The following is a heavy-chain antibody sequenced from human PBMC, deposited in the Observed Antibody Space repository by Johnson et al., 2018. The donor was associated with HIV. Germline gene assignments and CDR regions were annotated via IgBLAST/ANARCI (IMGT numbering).Heavy chain of an antibody. CDR3: ARDGRDLVTRGAFDI. D-gene: IGHD5-18*01. CDR1: GFTFSSNY. V-gene: IGHV3-66*02. CDR2: IYSGGST. Sequence: EVQLVESGGGVVQRGGSLRLSCVASGFTFSSNYMSWVRQAPGKGLEWVSVIYSGGSTYYADSVKGRFTISRDNSNNMVYLQMDSLRPEETAVYYCARDGRDLVTRGAFDIGGQGTVVTVSS. J-gene: IGHJ3*02.